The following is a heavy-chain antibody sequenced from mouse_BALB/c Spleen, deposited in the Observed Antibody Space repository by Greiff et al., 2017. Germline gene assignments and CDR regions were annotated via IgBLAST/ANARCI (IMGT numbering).Heavy chain of an antibody. V-gene: IGHV3-2*02. D-gene: IGHD1-1*01. CDR2: ISYSGST. CDR1: GYSITSDYA. J-gene: IGHJ1*01. CDR3: ARGGGSSPYWYFDV. Sequence: EVQLQESGPGLVKPSQSLSLTCTVTGYSITSDYAWNWIRQFPGNKLEWMGYISYSGSTSYNPSLKSRISITRDTSKNQFFLQLNSVTTEDTATYYCARGGGSSPYWYFDVWGAGTTVTVSS.